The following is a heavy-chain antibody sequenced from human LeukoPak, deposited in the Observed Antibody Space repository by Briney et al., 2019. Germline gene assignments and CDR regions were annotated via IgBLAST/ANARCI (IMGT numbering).Heavy chain of an antibody. D-gene: IGHD1-14*01. CDR2: IYYTRST. CDR3: ARGTTLRS. V-gene: IGHV4-39*07. CDR1: GGSISSSSYY. J-gene: IGHJ5*02. Sequence: PSETLSLTCTVSGGSISSSSYYWGWIRQPPGKGLEWIGSIYYTRSTYYNPSLKSRVTISVDTSKNQFSLKLSSVTAADTAVYYCARGTTLRSWGQGTLVTVSS.